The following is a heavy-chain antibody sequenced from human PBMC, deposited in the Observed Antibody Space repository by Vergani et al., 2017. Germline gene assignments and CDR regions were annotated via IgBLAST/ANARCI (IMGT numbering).Heavy chain of an antibody. CDR3: AINPARGNYYGSGRPFDY. Sequence: EVQLLESGGGLVQPGGSLRLSCAASGFTFSSYAMSWVRQAPGKGLEWVSAISGSGGSTYYADSVKGRFTISRDNSKNTLYLQMNSLRAEDTAVYYCAINPARGNYYGSGRPFDYWGQGTLVTVSS. V-gene: IGHV3-23*01. CDR1: GFTFSSYA. CDR2: ISGSGGST. D-gene: IGHD3-10*01. J-gene: IGHJ4*02.